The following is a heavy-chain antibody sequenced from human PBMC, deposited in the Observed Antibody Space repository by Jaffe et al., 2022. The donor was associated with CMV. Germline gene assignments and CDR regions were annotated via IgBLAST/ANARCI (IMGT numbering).Heavy chain of an antibody. CDR3: ARGGVGANLGTNGVITIYYYYYYMDV. V-gene: IGHV4-34*01. D-gene: IGHD2-8*01. Sequence: QVQLQQWGAGLLKPSETLSLTCAVYGGSFSGYYWSWIRQPPGKGLEWIGEINHSGSTNYNPSLKSRVTISVDTSKNQFSLKLSSVTAADTAVYYCARGGVGANLGTNGVITIYYYYYYMDVWGKGTTVTVSS. CDR2: INHSGST. CDR1: GGSFSGYY. J-gene: IGHJ6*03.